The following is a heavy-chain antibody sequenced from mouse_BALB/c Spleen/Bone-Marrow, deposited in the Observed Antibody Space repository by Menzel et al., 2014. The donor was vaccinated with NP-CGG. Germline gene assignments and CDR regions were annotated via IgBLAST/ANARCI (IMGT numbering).Heavy chain of an antibody. J-gene: IGHJ1*01. Sequence: QVQLQQPGAELMKPGASVKISCKATGYTFSSYWIEWVKQRPGHGLEWIGEILPGSGSTNYNEKFKGKATFTADTSSNTAYIQLRTLTSGASSVYYWARGGVRGGYWYFDVWGAGTTVTVSS. CDR3: ARGGVRGGYWYFDV. V-gene: IGHV1-9*01. CDR1: GYTFSSYW. CDR2: ILPGSGST.